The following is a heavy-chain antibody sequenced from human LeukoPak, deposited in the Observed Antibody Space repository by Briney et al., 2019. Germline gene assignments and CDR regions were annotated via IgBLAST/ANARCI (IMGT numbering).Heavy chain of an antibody. Sequence: PGGSLRLSCAASGFTFSSYSMNWVRQAPGKGLEWVSVIYSGGSIYYADSVKGRFTISRDNSKNTLYLQMNSLRAEDTAVYYCARDQQQLDAYYYYGMDVWGQGTTVTVSS. CDR1: GFTFSSYS. J-gene: IGHJ6*02. V-gene: IGHV3-53*01. D-gene: IGHD6-13*01. CDR2: IYSGGSI. CDR3: ARDQQQLDAYYYYGMDV.